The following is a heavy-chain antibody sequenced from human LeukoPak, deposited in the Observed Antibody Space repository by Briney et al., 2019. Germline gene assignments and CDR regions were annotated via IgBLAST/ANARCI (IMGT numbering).Heavy chain of an antibody. D-gene: IGHD4-17*01. CDR1: GVSISGSDYY. J-gene: IGHJ3*01. CDR3: ARGLSYGAKRAFDV. V-gene: IGHV4-34*01. Sequence: ASETLSLTCTVSGVSISGSDYYWSWIRQPPGKGLEWIGEVNDSGGTSYNPSFKSRVTTSVDTSKNQFSLKLSSVTAADTAVYYCARGLSYGAKRAFDVWGQGTMVTVSS. CDR2: VNDSGGT.